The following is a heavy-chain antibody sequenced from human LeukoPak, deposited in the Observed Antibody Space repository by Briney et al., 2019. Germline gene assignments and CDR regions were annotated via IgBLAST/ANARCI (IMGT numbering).Heavy chain of an antibody. CDR2: IKQDGSKK. J-gene: IGHJ4*02. D-gene: IGHD2-2*01. CDR3: AREYHCSSTSCYAPGDY. CDR1: GFTFSSYG. V-gene: IGHV3-7*01. Sequence: PGGSLRLSCAASGFTFSSYGMHWVRQAPGKGLEWVADIKQDGSKKYYVDSVKGRFTISRDNAKNSLYLQMNSLRAEDTAVYYCAREYHCSSTSCYAPGDYWGQGTLVTVSS.